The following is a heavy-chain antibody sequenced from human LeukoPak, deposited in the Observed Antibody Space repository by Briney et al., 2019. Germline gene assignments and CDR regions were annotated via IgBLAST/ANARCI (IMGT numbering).Heavy chain of an antibody. CDR3: LYGSGPRWFDP. Sequence: RRSLRLSCAASGFTFSSYAMHGVREAPGKGLEWGAVVSYDGSNKYYADSVKGRFTISRDNSKNTLYLQMNSLTAEDTAVYYCLYGSGPRWFDPWGQGTLVTVSS. CDR2: VSYDGSNK. J-gene: IGHJ5*02. D-gene: IGHD3-10*01. CDR1: GFTFSSYA. V-gene: IGHV3-30*04.